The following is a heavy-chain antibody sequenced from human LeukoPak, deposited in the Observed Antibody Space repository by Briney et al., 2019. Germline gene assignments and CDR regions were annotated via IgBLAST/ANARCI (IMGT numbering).Heavy chain of an antibody. CDR1: GDSIRADNYY. V-gene: IGHV4-39*07. D-gene: IGHD3-22*01. CDR3: ARESKYDSSGHTP. J-gene: IGHJ5*02. CDR2: IHYRGDA. Sequence: SETLSLTCIVSGDSIRADNYYWACIRQPPGRGLECIGSIHYRGDAYYGPTLKSRATLSVDTSKNQFSLMVSAVTAADTALYFCARESKYDSSGHTPWGQGMLVTVSS.